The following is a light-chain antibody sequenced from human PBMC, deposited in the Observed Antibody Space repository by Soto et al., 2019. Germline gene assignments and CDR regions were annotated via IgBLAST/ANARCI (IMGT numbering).Light chain of an antibody. J-gene: IGLJ1*01. V-gene: IGLV2-14*01. CDR3: SSHTTSNTYV. CDR2: DVS. Sequence: QSALTQPASVSGTPGQSITISCTGTRSDIDAYNYVSWYQQHPGKAPELIIYDVSNRPSGVSNRFSGSKSGNTASLTISGLQAEDEADYHCSSHTTSNTYVFGTGTKVTVL. CDR1: RSDIDAYNY.